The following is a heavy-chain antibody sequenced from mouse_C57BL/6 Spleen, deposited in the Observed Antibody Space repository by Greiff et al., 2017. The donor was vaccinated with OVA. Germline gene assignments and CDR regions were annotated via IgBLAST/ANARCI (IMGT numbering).Heavy chain of an antibody. V-gene: IGHV6-3*01. D-gene: IGHD2-4*01. J-gene: IGHJ2*01. Sequence: EVKVEESGGGLVQPGGSMKLSCVASGFTFSNYWMNWVRQSPEKGLEWVAQIRLKSDNYATHYAESVKGRFTISRDDSKSSVYLQMNNLRAEDTGIYYCTGATMIKNYFDYWGQGTTLTVSS. CDR2: IRLKSDNYAT. CDR1: GFTFSNYW. CDR3: TGATMIKNYFDY.